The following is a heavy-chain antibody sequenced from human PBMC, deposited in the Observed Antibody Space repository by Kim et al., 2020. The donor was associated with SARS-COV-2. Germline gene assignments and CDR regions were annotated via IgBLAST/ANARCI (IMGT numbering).Heavy chain of an antibody. J-gene: IGHJ5*02. CDR1: GASISSSSSY. Sequence: SETLSLTCTVSGASISSSSSYWGWIRQPPGKGLELIGSIYYSGSTSYNPSLKSRVTIFVDTSKNQFSLELSSVTAADTAVYYCARLGYHIGSCNKWFDPWGQGTPGTVSS. CDR2: IYYSGST. CDR3: ARLGYHIGSCNKWFDP. V-gene: IGHV4-39*01. D-gene: IGHD3-3*01.